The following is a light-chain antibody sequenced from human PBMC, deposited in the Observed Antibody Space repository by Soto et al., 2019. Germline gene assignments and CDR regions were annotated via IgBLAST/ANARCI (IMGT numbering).Light chain of an antibody. CDR3: QQYGSSPPFT. J-gene: IGKJ2*01. Sequence: ERVLTPAPGALSLSPGERATLSCRASQSVSSRYLAWYQQKPGQAPRLLIYGASNRATGIPDRFSGSGSGTDFTFTISRLEPEDFAVYSSQQYGSSPPFTFGQGTQVDIK. CDR1: QSVSSRY. V-gene: IGKV3-20*01. CDR2: GAS.